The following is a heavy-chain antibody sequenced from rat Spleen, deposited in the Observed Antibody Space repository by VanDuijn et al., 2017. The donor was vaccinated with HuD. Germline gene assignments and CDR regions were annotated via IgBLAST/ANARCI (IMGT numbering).Heavy chain of an antibody. CDR2: INKDSRTI. J-gene: IGHJ2*01. D-gene: IGHD4-3*01. CDR1: GFNFNDYW. CDR3: VREAFGVDY. V-gene: IGHV4-2*01. Sequence: EVKLVESGGGLVQPGRSLKLSCAASGFNFNDYWMGWVRQAPGKGLEWIGEINKDSRTIKYSPSLKDKFIVSRDNAQNTLYLQMSRLGSEDTAIYYCVREAFGVDYWGQGVMVTVSP.